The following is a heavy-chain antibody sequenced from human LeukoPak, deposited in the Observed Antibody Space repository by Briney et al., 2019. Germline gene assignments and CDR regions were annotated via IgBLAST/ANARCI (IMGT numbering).Heavy chain of an antibody. CDR3: ARILVGATSPEGLDY. V-gene: IGHV3-48*03. CDR2: ISRSGSTI. CDR1: GFTFSSYA. J-gene: IGHJ4*02. Sequence: GGSLRLSCAASGFTFSSYAMNWVRQAPGKGLEWVSYISRSGSTIYYADSVKGRFTIYRDNAKNSLYLQMNSLRAEDTAVYYCARILVGATSPEGLDYWGQGTLVTVSS. D-gene: IGHD1-26*01.